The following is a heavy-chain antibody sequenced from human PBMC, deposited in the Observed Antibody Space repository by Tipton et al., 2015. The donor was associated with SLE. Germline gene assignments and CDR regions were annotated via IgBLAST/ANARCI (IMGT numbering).Heavy chain of an antibody. CDR1: GGSFSGYY. D-gene: IGHD1-26*01. CDR3: SSGNYWYFDL. CDR2: INHSGST. Sequence: LRLSCAVYGGSFSGYYWSWIRQPPGKGLEWIGEINHSGSTNYNPSLKSRVTISVDTSKNQFSLKLSSVTAADTAVYYCSSGNYWYFDLWGRGTLVTVSS. V-gene: IGHV4-34*03. J-gene: IGHJ2*01.